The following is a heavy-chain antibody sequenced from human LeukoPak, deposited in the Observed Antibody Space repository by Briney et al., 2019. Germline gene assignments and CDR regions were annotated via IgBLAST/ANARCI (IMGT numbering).Heavy chain of an antibody. V-gene: IGHV4-39*07. CDR1: GGSISSSSYY. CDR2: IYYSGST. D-gene: IGHD2-2*01. CDR3: AREVYCSSTSCHPIFDP. J-gene: IGHJ5*02. Sequence: SETLSLTCTVSGGSISSSSYYWGWIRQPPGKGPEWIGSIYYSGSTYYNPSLKSRVTISVDTSKNQFSLKLSSVTAADTAVYYCAREVYCSSTSCHPIFDPWGQGTLVTVSS.